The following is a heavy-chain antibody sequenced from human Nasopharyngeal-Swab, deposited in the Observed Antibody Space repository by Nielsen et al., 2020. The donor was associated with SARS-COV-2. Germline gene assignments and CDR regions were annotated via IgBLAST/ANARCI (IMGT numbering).Heavy chain of an antibody. CDR2: INPSGGST. J-gene: IGHJ4*02. V-gene: IGHV1-46*01. D-gene: IGHD3-10*01. CDR1: GYTFTSYY. CDR3: AREMGYYGSGSYRPFDY. Sequence: ASVQVSCKASGYTFTSYYIHWVRLAPGQGLEWMGIINPSGGSTSYAQKFQGLVTMTRDTSTSTVYMELSSLRSEDTAVYYCAREMGYYGSGSYRPFDYWGQGTLVTVSS.